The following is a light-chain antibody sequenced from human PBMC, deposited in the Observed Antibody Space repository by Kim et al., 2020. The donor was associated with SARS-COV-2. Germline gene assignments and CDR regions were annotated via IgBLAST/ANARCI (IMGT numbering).Light chain of an antibody. CDR3: NSYTISSTLV. J-gene: IGLJ3*02. CDR1: ISDVGKYNY. Sequence: QSALTQPASVSGSPGQSITISCTGTISDVGKYNYVSWYQHHPGKAPKLIIYDVTKRPSGVSSRFFGSKSGNTASLTISGLQAEDEAYYYCNSYTISSTLVFGGGTKLTVL. CDR2: DVT. V-gene: IGLV2-14*03.